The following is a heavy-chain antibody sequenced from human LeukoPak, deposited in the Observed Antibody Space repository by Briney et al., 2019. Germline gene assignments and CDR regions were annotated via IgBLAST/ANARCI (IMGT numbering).Heavy chain of an antibody. CDR1: GYTFTGYY. CDR3: ARVRSFAASYDAFDI. CDR2: INPNSGGT. Sequence: GASVKVSCKASGYTFTGYYMHWVRQAPGQGLEWMGWINPNSGGTNYAQKFQGRVTMTRDTSISTAYMELSRLRSDDTAVYYCARVRSFAASYDAFDIWGQGTMVTVSS. V-gene: IGHV1-2*02. J-gene: IGHJ3*02.